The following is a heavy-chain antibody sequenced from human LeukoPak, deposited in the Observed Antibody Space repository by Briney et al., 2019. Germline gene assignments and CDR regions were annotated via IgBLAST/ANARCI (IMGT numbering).Heavy chain of an antibody. V-gene: IGHV3-7*01. J-gene: IGHJ4*02. CDR1: GFTFSSYW. CDR3: ARPFGSSYRYTLDY. Sequence: GGSLRLSCAASGFTFSSYWMSWVRQAPGKGLEWVANIKQDGSEKYYVDSVKGRFTISRDNAKNSLCLQMNSLRAEDTAVYYCARPFGSSYRYTLDYWGQGTLVTVSS. D-gene: IGHD3-16*02. CDR2: IKQDGSEK.